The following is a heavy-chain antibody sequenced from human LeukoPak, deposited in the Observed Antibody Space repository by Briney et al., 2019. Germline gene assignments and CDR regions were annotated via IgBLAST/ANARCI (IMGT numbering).Heavy chain of an antibody. CDR1: GFTFSSYS. CDR3: AKDPSMYDGDYIIR. J-gene: IGHJ4*02. CDR2: FSVSDKTT. D-gene: IGHD4-17*01. V-gene: IGHV3-23*01. Sequence: GGSLRLSCAASGFTFSSYSMSWVRQAPGKGLEWVSGFSVSDKTTYCADSVKGRFIISRDNSENTLYLQIKSLRAEDTAVYYCAKDPSMYDGDYIIRWGQGTLVIVSS.